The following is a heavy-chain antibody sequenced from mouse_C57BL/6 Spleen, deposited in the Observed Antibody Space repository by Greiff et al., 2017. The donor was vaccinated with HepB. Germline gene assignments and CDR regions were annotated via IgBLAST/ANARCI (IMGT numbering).Heavy chain of an antibody. Sequence: EVQRVESGGGLVKPGGSLKLSCAASGFTFSSYAMSWVRQTPEKRLEWVATISDGGSYTYYPDNVKGRFTISRDNAKNNPYLQMSHLKSEDTAMYYCASLPFAYWGQGTLVTVSA. J-gene: IGHJ3*01. V-gene: IGHV5-4*01. CDR2: ISDGGSYT. CDR3: ASLPFAY. CDR1: GFTFSSYA.